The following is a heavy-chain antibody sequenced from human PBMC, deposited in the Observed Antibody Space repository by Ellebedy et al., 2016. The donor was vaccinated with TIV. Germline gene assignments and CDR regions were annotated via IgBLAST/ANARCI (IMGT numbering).Heavy chain of an antibody. D-gene: IGHD3-22*01. CDR3: AREYYYDRSASPSFYFDY. CDR1: GFTFSSYV. CDR2: ISHDGSNT. J-gene: IGHJ4*02. V-gene: IGHV3-30-3*01. Sequence: GGSLRLSXAASGFTFSSYVIHWVRQAPGKGLEWVAVISHDGSNTYYTDSVKGRFTISRDDSKNTLYLQMNSLRVEGTAVYYCAREYYYDRSASPSFYFDYWGQGTLVTVSS.